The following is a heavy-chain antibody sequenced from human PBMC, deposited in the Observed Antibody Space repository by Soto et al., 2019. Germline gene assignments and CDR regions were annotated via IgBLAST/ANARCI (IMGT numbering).Heavy chain of an antibody. CDR1: GFTVSSNF. CDR3: AKEKRATTGARDAFDI. D-gene: IGHD1-1*01. V-gene: IGHV3-53*01. Sequence: EVQLVESGGGLIQPGGSLRLSCAASGFTVSSNFMSWVRQAPGKGLEWVSVTYSGGTTYYADSVKGRFTISRDNSKNTLYLQMNSLRAEDTAVYYCAKEKRATTGARDAFDIWGQGTMVTVS. J-gene: IGHJ3*02. CDR2: TYSGGTT.